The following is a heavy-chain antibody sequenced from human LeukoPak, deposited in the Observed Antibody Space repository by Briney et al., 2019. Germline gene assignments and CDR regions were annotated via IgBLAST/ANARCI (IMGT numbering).Heavy chain of an antibody. CDR1: GFVFSSYD. J-gene: IGHJ4*02. D-gene: IGHD6-19*01. V-gene: IGHV3-21*04. CDR3: AKDLAVAGD. Sequence: GGSLRLSCAASGFVFSSYDMNWVRQAPGKGLEWVSCFKSSSYIYYADSVRGRFTISRDNAKNSLYLQMNSLRAEDTALYYCAKDLAVAGDWGQGTLVTVSS. CDR2: FKSSSYI.